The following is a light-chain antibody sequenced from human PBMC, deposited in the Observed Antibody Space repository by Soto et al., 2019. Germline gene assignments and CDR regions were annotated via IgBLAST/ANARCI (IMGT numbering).Light chain of an antibody. CDR1: QRVGGNY. J-gene: IGKJ1*01. CDR2: DAS. Sequence: ELVLTQSPVTLSLSPGERATLSCRASQRVGGNYLAWYQQNRGQSPRLLIYDASSRATDIPDRFSGSGSGTDFTLTITKVEPEDFAVYYCQQYGSRTWTFGQGTKLEMK. V-gene: IGKV3-20*01. CDR3: QQYGSRTWT.